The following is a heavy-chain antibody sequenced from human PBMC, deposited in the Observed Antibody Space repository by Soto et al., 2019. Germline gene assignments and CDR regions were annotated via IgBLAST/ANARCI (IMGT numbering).Heavy chain of an antibody. CDR2: ISGSGGST. V-gene: IGHV3-23*01. CDR1: GFTFSSYA. J-gene: IGHJ5*02. CDR3: AKTLQEGYCSGGSCYPNWFDP. Sequence: GGSLRLSCAASGFTFSSYAMSWVCQAPGKGLEWVSAISGSGGSTYYADSVKGRFTISRDNSKNTLYLQMNSLRAEDTAVYYCAKTLQEGYCSGGSCYPNWFDPWGQGTLVTVSS. D-gene: IGHD2-15*01.